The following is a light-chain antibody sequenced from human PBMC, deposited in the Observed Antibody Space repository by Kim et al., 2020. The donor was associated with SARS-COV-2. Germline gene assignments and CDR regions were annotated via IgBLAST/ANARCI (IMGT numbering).Light chain of an antibody. Sequence: PGARVTFSWSGSSSNIGSNYVYWSQQHPGTAPKLLIDRNNPRPSGVPDQFSGSKSGTSASLAISGLRSEDEADYYCAAWDDSLKVFGGGTQLTVL. CDR3: AAWDDSLKV. CDR2: RNN. V-gene: IGLV1-47*01. CDR1: SSNIGSNY. J-gene: IGLJ2*01.